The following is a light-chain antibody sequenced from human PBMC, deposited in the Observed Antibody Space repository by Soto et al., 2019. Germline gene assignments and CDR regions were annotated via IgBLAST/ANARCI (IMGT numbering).Light chain of an antibody. J-gene: IGLJ2*01. CDR3: SSYAGSNKGV. CDR2: EVS. Sequence: QSALTQPPSASGSPGQSVTISCTGTSSDVGGYNYVSWYQQHPGKAPKLMIYEVSKRPSGVPDRFSGSKSGNPASLTVSGLQAEDEADYYCSSYAGSNKGVFGGGTKLTV. V-gene: IGLV2-8*01. CDR1: SSDVGGYNY.